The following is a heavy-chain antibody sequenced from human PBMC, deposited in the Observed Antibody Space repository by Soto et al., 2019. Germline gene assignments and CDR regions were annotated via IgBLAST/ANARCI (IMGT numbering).Heavy chain of an antibody. Sequence: ASVKVYCQASGGTISSYAISWVRQATGQGLEWMGWMNPNSGKTGYAQKFQGRVTMTRNTSISTAYMELSSLRSEDTAVYYCVGGGNGYYFDYWGQGTLVTVSS. J-gene: IGHJ4*02. CDR2: MNPNSGKT. CDR3: VGGGNGYYFDY. D-gene: IGHD2-15*01. V-gene: IGHV1-8*02. CDR1: GGTISSYA.